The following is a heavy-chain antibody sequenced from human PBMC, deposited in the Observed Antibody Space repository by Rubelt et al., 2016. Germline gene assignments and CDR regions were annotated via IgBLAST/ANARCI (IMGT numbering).Heavy chain of an antibody. V-gene: IGHV2-5*01. CDR2: IYWNDHE. CDR3: AHRQEYRLPRPDWFDP. CDR1: GFSLSTGGVG. D-gene: IGHD4-11*01. J-gene: IGHJ5*02. Sequence: QITLRESGPTLVKPTQTLTLTCTFSGFSLSTGGVGVGWIRQPPGKALEWLALIYWNDHERYNPSLKSRLAITKDTSKNQVALTMTNMDPVDTATYYCAHRQEYRLPRPDWFDPWGQGTLVTVSS.